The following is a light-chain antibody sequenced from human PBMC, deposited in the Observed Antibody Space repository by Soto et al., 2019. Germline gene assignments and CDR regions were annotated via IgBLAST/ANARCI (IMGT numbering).Light chain of an antibody. CDR2: GNS. CDR3: QSYDGSLSGHVV. Sequence: QLVLTQPPSVSGAPGQRVTISCTGSSSNIGAGYDVHWYQQLPGTAPKLLIYGNSNRPSGVPDRFSGSKSGTSASLAITGLQAEDEADYYCQSYDGSLSGHVVFGGGTKLTVL. CDR1: SSNIGAGYD. J-gene: IGLJ2*01. V-gene: IGLV1-40*01.